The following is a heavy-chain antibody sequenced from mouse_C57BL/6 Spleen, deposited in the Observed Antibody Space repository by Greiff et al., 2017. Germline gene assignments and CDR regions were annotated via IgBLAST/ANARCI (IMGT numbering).Heavy chain of an antibody. V-gene: IGHV1-76*01. CDR1: GYTFPDYY. Sequence: QVQLQQSGAELVRPGASVQLSCKASGYTFPDYYINWVKQRPGQGLEWIARIYPGSGNTYYNEKFKGKATLTAETSSSTAYMQLSSLTSEDSAVYFCAREGYGSSFDYWGQGTTLTVSS. CDR3: AREGYGSSFDY. CDR2: IYPGSGNT. J-gene: IGHJ2*01. D-gene: IGHD1-1*01.